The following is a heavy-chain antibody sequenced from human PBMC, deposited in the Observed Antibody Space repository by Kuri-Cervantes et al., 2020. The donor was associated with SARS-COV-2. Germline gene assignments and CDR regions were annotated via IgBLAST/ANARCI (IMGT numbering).Heavy chain of an antibody. J-gene: IGHJ4*02. CDR1: GFTFSSYA. CDR3: AREISQSIAAAGTPLDY. V-gene: IGHV3-30-3*01. D-gene: IGHD6-13*01. CDR2: ISYDGSNK. Sequence: GGSLRLSCAASGFTFSSYAMHWVRQAPGKGLGWVAVISYDGSNKYYADSVKGRFTISRDNSKNTLYLQMNSLRAEDTAVYYCAREISQSIAAAGTPLDYWGQGTLVTVSS.